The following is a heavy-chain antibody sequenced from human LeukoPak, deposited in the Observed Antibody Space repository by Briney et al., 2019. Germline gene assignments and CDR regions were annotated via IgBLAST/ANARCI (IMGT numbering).Heavy chain of an antibody. CDR2: IKQDGTEE. V-gene: IGHV3-7*03. Sequence: GGSLRLSCVASGFTFSSSWMSWVRRAPGKGLEWVANIKQDGTEEYYVDSVRGRFSISRDNAKNSLYLQMNSLRAEDTAVYYCARDPCHGALDYWGQGALVTVSS. CDR1: GFTFSSSW. J-gene: IGHJ4*02. CDR3: ARDPCHGALDY. D-gene: IGHD2-2*01.